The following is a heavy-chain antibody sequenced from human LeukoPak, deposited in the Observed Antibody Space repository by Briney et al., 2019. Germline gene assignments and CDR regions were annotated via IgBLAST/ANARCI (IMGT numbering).Heavy chain of an antibody. V-gene: IGHV3-15*01. D-gene: IGHD5-12*01. CDR2: IKSKTDGGTT. CDR1: GFTFSNAW. J-gene: IGHJ6*03. CDR3: TTPSLDSGYDGGYYYYYYMDV. Sequence: GGSLRLSCAASGFTFSNAWMSWVRQAPGKGLEWVGRIKSKTDGGTTDYAAPVKGRFTISRDDSKNTLYLQMNSLKTEDTAVYYCTTPSLDSGYDGGYYYYYYMDVWGKGTTVTVSS.